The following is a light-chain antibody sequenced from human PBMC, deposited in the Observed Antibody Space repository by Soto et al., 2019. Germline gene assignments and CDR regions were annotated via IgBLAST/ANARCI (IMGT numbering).Light chain of an antibody. CDR2: EVN. V-gene: IGLV2-8*01. CDR3: TSSAGGNNV. J-gene: IGLJ1*01. Sequence: QSALTQPPSASGSPGQSVTISCTGTSSDVGGYNYVSWYQQNPGKVPKLMIYEVNKRPSGVPDRSSGSKSGNTASLTVSGLQAEDEADYYCTSSAGGNNVFGTGTKLTVL. CDR1: SSDVGGYNY.